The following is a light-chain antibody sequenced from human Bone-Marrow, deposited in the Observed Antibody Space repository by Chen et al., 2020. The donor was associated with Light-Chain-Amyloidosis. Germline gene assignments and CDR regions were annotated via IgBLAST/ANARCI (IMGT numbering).Light chain of an antibody. Sequence: SYVLTQPSSVSVAPGQTATIACGGNNIGSTSVHWYQQTPGQAPLLVVYDDSDRPSGIPERLSGSNSGNTATLTISRVEAGDEADYYCQVLDRSSDRPVFGGWTKLTVL. CDR3: QVLDRSSDRPV. J-gene: IGLJ3*02. V-gene: IGLV3-21*02. CDR1: NIGSTS. CDR2: DDS.